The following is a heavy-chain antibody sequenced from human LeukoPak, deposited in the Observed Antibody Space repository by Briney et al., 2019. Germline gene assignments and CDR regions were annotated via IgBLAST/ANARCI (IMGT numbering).Heavy chain of an antibody. CDR2: TYYRSKWYN. V-gene: IGHV6-1*01. Sequence: SQTLSLTCAISGDSVSSNSAAWNWIRQSPSRGLEWLGRTYYRSKWYNDYAVSVKSRITINPDTSKNQFSLKLSSVTAADTAVYYCARGHPYIVLMVYAAMDYFDYWGQGTLVTVSS. D-gene: IGHD2-8*01. CDR3: ARGHPYIVLMVYAAMDYFDY. CDR1: GDSVSSNSAA. J-gene: IGHJ4*02.